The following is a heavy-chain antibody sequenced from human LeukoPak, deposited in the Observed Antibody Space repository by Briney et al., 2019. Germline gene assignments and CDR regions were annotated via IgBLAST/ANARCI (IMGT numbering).Heavy chain of an antibody. V-gene: IGHV3-48*01. CDR2: ISSSSSTI. Sequence: GGSLRLSCAASGFTFSSYSMNWVRQAPGKGLEWISHISSSSSTIYYADSVKGRFTISRDNAKNSLYLQMNGLRAEDTAVYYCARDQNEDIVVVPAAHDYWGQGTLVTVSS. CDR3: ARDQNEDIVVVPAAHDY. D-gene: IGHD2-2*01. J-gene: IGHJ4*02. CDR1: GFTFSSYS.